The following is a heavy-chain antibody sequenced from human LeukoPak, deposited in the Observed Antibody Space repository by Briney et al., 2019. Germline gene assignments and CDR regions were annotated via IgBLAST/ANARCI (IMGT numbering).Heavy chain of an antibody. CDR2: VYYSGST. CDR1: GGCIRSYY. V-gene: IGHV4-59*08. Sequence: SETLSLTCTVSGGCIRSYYCSWIRQPPGKGLEWVGYVYYSGSTSYNPSLKSRVTISVDASKNQFSLKLSSVTAADTAVYYCARHFTGPGTYTPYFGMDVWGQGTTVTVSS. CDR3: ARHFTGPGTYTPYFGMDV. D-gene: IGHD3-16*01. J-gene: IGHJ6*02.